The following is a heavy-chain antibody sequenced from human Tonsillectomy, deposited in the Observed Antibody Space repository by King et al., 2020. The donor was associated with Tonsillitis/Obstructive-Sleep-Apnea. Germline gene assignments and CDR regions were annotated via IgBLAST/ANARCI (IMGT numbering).Heavy chain of an antibody. V-gene: IGHV4-34*01. CDR1: GGSFSGYY. J-gene: IGHJ4*02. D-gene: IGHD6-6*01. CDR3: VALEYSSSYFDY. Sequence: QVQLQQWGAGLLKPSETLSLTCAVYGGSFSGYYWSWIRQPPGKGLEWIGEINHSGSTNYNPSLKSRVTISVDTSKNQFSLKLSSVTAADTAVYYCVALEYSSSYFDYWGQGTLVTVSS. CDR2: INHSGST.